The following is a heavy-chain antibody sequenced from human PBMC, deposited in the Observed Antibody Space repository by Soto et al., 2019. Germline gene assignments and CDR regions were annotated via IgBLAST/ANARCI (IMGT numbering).Heavy chain of an antibody. CDR1: GFPFSSYG. Sequence: GGSLRLSCAASGFPFSSYGMHWVRQAPGKGLEWVAVISYDGSNKYYADSVKGRFTISRDNSKNTLYLQMNSLRAEDTAVYYCAKAPNYYDSSGYFDYWGQGTLVTVSS. CDR3: AKAPNYYDSSGYFDY. V-gene: IGHV3-30*18. J-gene: IGHJ4*02. CDR2: ISYDGSNK. D-gene: IGHD3-22*01.